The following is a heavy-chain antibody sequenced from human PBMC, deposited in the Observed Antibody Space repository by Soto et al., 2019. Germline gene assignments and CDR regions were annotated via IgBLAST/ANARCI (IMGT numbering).Heavy chain of an antibody. J-gene: IGHJ4*02. CDR2: ISYDGSNK. CDR1: GFTFSSYA. Sequence: PGGSLRLSCAASGFTFSSYAMHWVRQAPGKGLEWVAVISYDGSNKYYADSVKGRFTISRDNSKNTLYLQMNSLRAEDTAVYYCAGPYSSSPFDYWGQGTLVTVSS. CDR3: AGPYSSSPFDY. V-gene: IGHV3-30*04. D-gene: IGHD6-6*01.